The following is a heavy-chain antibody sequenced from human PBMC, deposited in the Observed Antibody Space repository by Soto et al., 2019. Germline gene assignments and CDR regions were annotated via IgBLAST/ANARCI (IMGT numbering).Heavy chain of an antibody. CDR1: GFTFRNVW. Sequence: EVQLVESGGGLVQPGGSLRLSCAASGFTFRNVWMHWVRQAPGKGLVWVSRINSDGSATDYADSVKGRFTISRDNAKDTLSLQMNSLRAEDTAVYYFAREGDAFDIWGQGTVVTVSS. CDR2: INSDGSAT. V-gene: IGHV3-74*01. CDR3: AREGDAFDI. J-gene: IGHJ3*02. D-gene: IGHD3-10*01.